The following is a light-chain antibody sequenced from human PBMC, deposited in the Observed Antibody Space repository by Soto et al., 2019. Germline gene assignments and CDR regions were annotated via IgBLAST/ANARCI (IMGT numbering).Light chain of an antibody. Sequence: QSVLTQPASVSGSPGQSITISCTGTSSDVGDYNYVSWYQQHPGKAPKVMIYDVSNRPSGVSNRFSGSKSGNTASLTISGLQAEDEADYYCSSYTSSSTXVXGTGTKVTVL. J-gene: IGLJ1*01. CDR1: SSDVGDYNY. CDR3: SSYTSSSTXV. CDR2: DVS. V-gene: IGLV2-14*01.